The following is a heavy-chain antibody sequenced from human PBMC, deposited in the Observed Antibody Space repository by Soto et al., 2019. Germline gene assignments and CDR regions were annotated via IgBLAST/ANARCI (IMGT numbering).Heavy chain of an antibody. Sequence: GGSLRLSCAASGFTFSSYGMHWVRQAPGKGLEWVAVISYDGSNKYYADSVKGRFTISRDNSKNTLYLQMNSLRAEDTAVYYCAKDLYSSSSPTFDYWGQGTLVTVSS. CDR3: AKDLYSSSSPTFDY. CDR1: GFTFSSYG. CDR2: ISYDGSNK. V-gene: IGHV3-30*18. D-gene: IGHD6-6*01. J-gene: IGHJ4*02.